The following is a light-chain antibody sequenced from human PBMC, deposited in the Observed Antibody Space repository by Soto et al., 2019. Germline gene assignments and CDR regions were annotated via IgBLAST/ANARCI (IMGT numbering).Light chain of an antibody. CDR2: GVS. CDR3: QQYHSWPPT. J-gene: IGKJ5*01. Sequence: EIVMTQSPATLSVSPGERVTLSCRASQSVHSYLGWYQQKPGLAPRLLIYGVSTRATGIPARFSGSGSGTEFTLTISSLQSEDFVVYYCQQYHSWPPTFGQGTRLEIK. CDR1: QSVHSY. V-gene: IGKV3-15*01.